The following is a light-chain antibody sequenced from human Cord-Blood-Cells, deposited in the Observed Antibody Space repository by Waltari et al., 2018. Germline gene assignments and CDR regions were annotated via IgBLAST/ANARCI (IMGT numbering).Light chain of an antibody. CDR3: SSYTSSSTYV. V-gene: IGLV2-14*01. CDR1: SSDVGGYNY. J-gene: IGLJ1*01. Sequence: QSALTQPASVSGSPGQSLTISCTGTSSDVGGYNYVSWYQQHPGKAPKLMIYDVSNWPSGVSNRFSGSKSGNTASLTISGLQAEDEADYYCSSYTSSSTYVFGTGTKVTVL. CDR2: DVS.